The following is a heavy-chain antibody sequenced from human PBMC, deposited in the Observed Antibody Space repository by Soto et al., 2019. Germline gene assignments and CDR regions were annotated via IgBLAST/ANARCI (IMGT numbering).Heavy chain of an antibody. D-gene: IGHD5-18*01. CDR3: ARGVSYSYGYSYYYYGMDV. J-gene: IGHJ6*02. CDR2: TYYRSKWYN. V-gene: IGHV6-1*01. Sequence: KQSQTLSLTCAISGDSVSSNSAAWTWIRQSPSRGLEWLGRTYYRSKWYNDYAVSVKSRITINPDTSKNQFSLQLNSVTPEDTAVYYCARGVSYSYGYSYYYYGMDVWGQGTTVTVSS. CDR1: GDSVSSNSAA.